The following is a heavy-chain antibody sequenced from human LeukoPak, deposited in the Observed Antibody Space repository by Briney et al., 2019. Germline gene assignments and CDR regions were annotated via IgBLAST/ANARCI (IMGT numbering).Heavy chain of an antibody. CDR2: INTDGSST. CDR3: ARQYYHDSSGYPFDY. CDR1: GFTFSSYW. Sequence: GGSLRLSCAASGFTFSSYWMHWVRQAPGKGLVWVSRINTDGSSTKYADSVKGRSTISRDNAKNTLYLQMNSLRAEDTAVYYCARQYYHDSSGYPFDYWGQGTLVTVSS. V-gene: IGHV3-74*03. D-gene: IGHD3-22*01. J-gene: IGHJ4*02.